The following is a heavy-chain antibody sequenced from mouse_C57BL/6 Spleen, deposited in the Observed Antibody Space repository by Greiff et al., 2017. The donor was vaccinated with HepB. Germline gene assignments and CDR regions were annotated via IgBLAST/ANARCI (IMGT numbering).Heavy chain of an antibody. J-gene: IGHJ3*01. CDR2: INPNNGGT. V-gene: IGHV1-26*01. D-gene: IGHD1-1*01. CDR3: ARYGSGKAWFAY. Sequence: VQLQQSGPELVKPGASVKISCKASGYTFTDYYMNWVKQSHGKSLEWIGDINPNNGGTSYNQKFKGKATLTVDKSSSTAYMELRSLTSEDSAVYYCARYGSGKAWFAYWGQGTLVTVSA. CDR1: GYTFTDYY.